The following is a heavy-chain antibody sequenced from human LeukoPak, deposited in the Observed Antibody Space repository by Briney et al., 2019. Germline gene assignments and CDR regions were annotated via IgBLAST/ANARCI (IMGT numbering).Heavy chain of an antibody. D-gene: IGHD2-8*01. CDR1: RLPLVEHG. V-gene: IGHV3-20*03. CDR2: VSWNGVST. CDR3: ARKQKYRSCTYSGDGFC. J-gene: IGHJ4*02. Sequence: PGGSLRHSSVQRRLPLVEHGMNWARQAPGKGLEWVSGVSWNGVSTNYAESVKGRFTISRDNAKNSLYLQMNSLRVGDTAFYYCARKQKYRSCTYSGDGFCWGEGTLVTVSS.